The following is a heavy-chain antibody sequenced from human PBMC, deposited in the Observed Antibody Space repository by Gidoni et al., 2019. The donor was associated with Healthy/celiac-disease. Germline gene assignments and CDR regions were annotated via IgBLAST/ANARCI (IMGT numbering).Heavy chain of an antibody. CDR1: GGTFRSYA. CDR2: IIPIFGTA. Sequence: QVQLVQSGAEVKKPGSSVKVSCKASGGTFRSYAISWVRQAPGQGLEWMGGIIPIFGTANYAQKFQVRVTITADESTSTAYMELSSLRSEDTAVYYCARDVGQYYYDSSGNWFDPWGQGTLVTVSS. V-gene: IGHV1-69*01. CDR3: ARDVGQYYYDSSGNWFDP. J-gene: IGHJ5*02. D-gene: IGHD3-22*01.